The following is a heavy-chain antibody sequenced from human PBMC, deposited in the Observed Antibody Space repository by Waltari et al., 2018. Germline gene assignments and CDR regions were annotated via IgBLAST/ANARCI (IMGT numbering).Heavy chain of an antibody. J-gene: IGHJ6*02. V-gene: IGHV1-69-2*01. CDR2: VDPEDGET. Sequence: EVQLVQSGAEVKKPGATVKIPCKVSGYTFTDYYMHWVQQAPGTGLEWMGLVDPEDGETIYAEKFQGRVTITADTSTDTAYMELSSLRSEDTAVYYCATDLYLPKSSGFVYGMDVWGQGTTVTVSS. CDR3: ATDLYLPKSSGFVYGMDV. D-gene: IGHD3-22*01. CDR1: GYTFTDYY.